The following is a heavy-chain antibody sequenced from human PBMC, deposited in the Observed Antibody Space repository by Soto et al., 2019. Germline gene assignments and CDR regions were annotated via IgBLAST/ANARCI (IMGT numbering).Heavy chain of an antibody. CDR3: ARDLGAGRYHYAMDV. CDR2: IYYSGNT. Sequence: PSETLSLTCTVSGGSISSGSYYWSWIRQHPGKGLEWIGYIYYSGNTYYNPSLKSRVIISVDTSKNQFSLILKSVTAADTAVYYCARDLGAGRYHYAMDVWGQGTTVTVSS. J-gene: IGHJ6*02. CDR1: GGSISSGSYY. V-gene: IGHV4-31*03.